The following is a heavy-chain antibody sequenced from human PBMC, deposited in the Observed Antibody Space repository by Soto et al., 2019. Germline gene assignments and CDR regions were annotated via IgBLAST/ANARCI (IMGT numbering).Heavy chain of an antibody. CDR1: GYIFTMYG. V-gene: IGHV1-18*01. Sequence: HVQLVQSVAEVKKTGAAVKVSCMASGYIFTMYGISWVRQSPAQGPEWMDWISAFNCDRKYAQTLQGRVPMTTETATNTAYMELRSLSTDDTAVYYCARGVGIEFCRSPSCDGNLDNWGQETLVTFSS. CDR3: ARGVGIEFCRSPSCDGNLDN. D-gene: IGHD2-2*01. J-gene: IGHJ4*02. CDR2: ISAFNCDR.